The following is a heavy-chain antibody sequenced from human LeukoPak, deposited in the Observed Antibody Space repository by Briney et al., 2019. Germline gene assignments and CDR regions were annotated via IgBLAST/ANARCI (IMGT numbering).Heavy chain of an antibody. J-gene: IGHJ3*02. CDR2: MNPNSGNT. Sequence: ASVKVSCKASGYTFTSYDINWVRKATGQGLEWMGWMNPNSGNTGYAQKFQGRVTMTRNTSISTAYMELSSLRSEDTAVYYCARGFYYDSSGYPLDAFDIWGQGTMVTVSS. D-gene: IGHD3-22*01. CDR3: ARGFYYDSSGYPLDAFDI. CDR1: GYTFTSYD. V-gene: IGHV1-8*01.